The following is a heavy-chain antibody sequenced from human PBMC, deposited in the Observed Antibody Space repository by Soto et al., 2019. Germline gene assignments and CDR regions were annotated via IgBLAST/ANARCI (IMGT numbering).Heavy chain of an antibody. CDR1: GDSISTSNYY. D-gene: IGHD4-17*01. CDR2: IFYSGGN. CDR3: ARRGGGDYLFDS. J-gene: IGHJ4*02. Sequence: QLLLQESGPGLVKPSETLSLTCTVSGDSISTSNYYWGWIRQPPGEGLEWIGHIFYSGGNYYNPSLKSRVTISVDTSKNQFSLKLNSITAADTAVYFCARRGGGDYLFDSWGQGMLVTVSS. V-gene: IGHV4-39*01.